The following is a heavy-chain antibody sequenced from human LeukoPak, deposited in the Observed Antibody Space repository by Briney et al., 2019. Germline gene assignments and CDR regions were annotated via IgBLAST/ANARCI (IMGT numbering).Heavy chain of an antibody. CDR2: ISPANSEI. D-gene: IGHD3/OR15-3a*01. J-gene: IGHJ5*02. V-gene: IGHV5-51*01. Sequence: GESLKTSCKGSGYSFTSHWIAWVRQRPGKGLEWMGIISPANSEIRYSPSFKGQVSISVDKSINTAYLQWGSLKASDTAIYYCVIHGDDQGEYDLATGHYVVNWFDPWGQGALVTVSS. CDR3: VIHGDDQGEYDLATGHYVVNWFDP. CDR1: GYSFTSHW.